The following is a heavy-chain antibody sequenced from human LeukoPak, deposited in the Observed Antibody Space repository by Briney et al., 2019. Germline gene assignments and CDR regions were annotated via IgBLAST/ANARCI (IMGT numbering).Heavy chain of an antibody. CDR2: INSDGSST. J-gene: IGHJ4*02. CDR1: GFTFSSYW. V-gene: IGHV3-74*01. Sequence: GGSLRLSCAASGFTFSSYWMHWVRQAPGKGLVWVSRINSDGSSTSYADSVKGRFTISRDNAKNALYLQMNSLRAEDTAVYYCARDDPMIGSDYYLRALGYWGQGTLVTVSS. CDR3: ARDDPMIGSDYYLRALGY. D-gene: IGHD3-22*01.